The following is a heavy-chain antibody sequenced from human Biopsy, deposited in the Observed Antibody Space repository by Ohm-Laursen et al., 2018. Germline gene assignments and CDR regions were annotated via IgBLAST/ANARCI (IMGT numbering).Heavy chain of an antibody. V-gene: IGHV4-34*01. CDR3: ARQGDSGRSFDY. CDR2: INHSGRT. CDR1: GGSFSGYY. Sequence: TLSLTCAVYGGSFSGYYWSWIRQPPGKGLEWIGEINHSGRTNYNPSLKSRVTISVDTSKNQFSLKVRSVTAADTAVYYCARQGDSGRSFDYWGQGTLVTVSS. J-gene: IGHJ4*02. D-gene: IGHD3-10*01.